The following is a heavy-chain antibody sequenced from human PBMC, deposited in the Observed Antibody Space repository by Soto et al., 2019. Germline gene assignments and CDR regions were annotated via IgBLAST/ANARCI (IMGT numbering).Heavy chain of an antibody. V-gene: IGHV3-53*01. D-gene: IGHD1-1*01. CDR2: IYSGGST. CDR3: STRNWFDP. CDR1: GFTVSSNY. J-gene: IGHJ5*02. Sequence: EVQLVESGGALIQPGGSLRLSCAASGFTVSSNYMSWVRQAPGKGLEWVSVIYSGGSTYYADSVKGRFIISRDNSKNTLYLQMNSLRAEDTAVYYCSTRNWFDPWGQGTLVTVSS.